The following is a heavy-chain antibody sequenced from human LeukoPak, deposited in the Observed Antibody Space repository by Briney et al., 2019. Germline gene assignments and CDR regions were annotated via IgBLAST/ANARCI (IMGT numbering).Heavy chain of an antibody. J-gene: IGHJ4*02. V-gene: IGHV3-23*01. CDR3: AKGQFSYSSSFDY. D-gene: IGHD6-13*01. Sequence: AGGSLRLSCAASGFTFSNYAMTWVRQAPGKGLEWVSTIGNNGGSSYYADSVKGRFTISRDNSKNTLYLQMNSLRAEDTAVYYCAKGQFSYSSSFDYWGQGTLVTVSS. CDR1: GFTFSNYA. CDR2: IGNNGGSS.